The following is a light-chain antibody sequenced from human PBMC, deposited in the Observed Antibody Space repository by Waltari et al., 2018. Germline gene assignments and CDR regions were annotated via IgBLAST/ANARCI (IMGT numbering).Light chain of an antibody. V-gene: IGLV1-40*01. Sequence: QSVLTQPPSVSGAPGQRVTISCTGSSSNFGAGYDVHGYQQLPGTAPKVLIYENINRPSGVPDRFSGSTSGTSASLAITGLQAEDEADYYCQSYDTGLKGYVFGTGTKVTVL. CDR2: ENI. CDR1: SSNFGAGYD. CDR3: QSYDTGLKGYV. J-gene: IGLJ1*01.